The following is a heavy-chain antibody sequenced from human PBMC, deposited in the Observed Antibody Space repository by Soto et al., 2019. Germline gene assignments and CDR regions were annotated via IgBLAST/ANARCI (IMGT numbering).Heavy chain of an antibody. J-gene: IGHJ4*02. Sequence: QVQLVQTGGGVVQPGTSLRLSCAASGFIISRNGLHWVRQAPGKGLEWVAILWNDGYTKYYADSVQGRFDISRDSSTNTLYLQMDSLRVGDTGVYYCARDYGDLGYDSWGQGTLVIVSS. CDR3: ARDYGDLGYDS. CDR1: GFIISRNG. D-gene: IGHD4-17*01. V-gene: IGHV3-33*01. CDR2: LWNDGYTK.